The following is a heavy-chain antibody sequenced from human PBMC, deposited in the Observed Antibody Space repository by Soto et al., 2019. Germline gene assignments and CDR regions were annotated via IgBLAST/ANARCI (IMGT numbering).Heavy chain of an antibody. V-gene: IGHV1-69*12. CDR3: ARDCSCGGCLSDHHFYYVMDV. J-gene: IGHJ6*02. CDR1: GGTFSKYK. Sequence: QVELVQSGAEVKKPGSSVRVSCKASGGTFSKYKITWVRQAPGQGIEWMGGIIPVFGTANYAQKFQGRVTITAEDSTSPAYMEVSSLRSDDTAVYYCARDCSCGGCLSDHHFYYVMDVWGQGTTVTVSS. CDR2: IIPVFGTA. D-gene: IGHD2-15*01.